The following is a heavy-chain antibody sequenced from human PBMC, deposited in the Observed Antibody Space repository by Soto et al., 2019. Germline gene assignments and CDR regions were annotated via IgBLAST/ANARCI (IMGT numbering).Heavy chain of an antibody. V-gene: IGHV3-9*01. D-gene: IGHD6-13*01. CDR1: GFTFDDYA. Sequence: GGSLRLSCAASGFTFDDYAMHWVRQAPGKGLEWVSGISWNSGSIGYADSVKGRFTISRDNAKNSLYLQMNSLRAEDTALYYCAKDIGDGIAAAFGWFDPWGQGTLVTVSS. CDR3: AKDIGDGIAAAFGWFDP. CDR2: ISWNSGSI. J-gene: IGHJ5*02.